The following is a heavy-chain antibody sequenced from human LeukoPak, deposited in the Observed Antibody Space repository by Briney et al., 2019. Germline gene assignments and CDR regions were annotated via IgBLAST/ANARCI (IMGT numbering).Heavy chain of an antibody. J-gene: IGHJ4*02. D-gene: IGHD4-11*01. CDR2: IKQDGSEK. V-gene: IGHV3-7*02. CDR1: GFTFSSYW. Sequence: GGSLRLSCAASGFTFSSYWMSWVRQAPGKGLEWVANIKQDGSEKYYADSVKGRFTISRDNSKNTLYLQMNSLRAEDTAVYYCASTGMTTNDYWGQGTLVTVSS. CDR3: ASTGMTTNDY.